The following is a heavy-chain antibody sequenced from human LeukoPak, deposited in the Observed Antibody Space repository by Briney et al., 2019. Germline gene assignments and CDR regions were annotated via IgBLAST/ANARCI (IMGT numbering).Heavy chain of an antibody. Sequence: GGSLRLSCAASGFTFDDYAMHWVRQAPGKGLEWVSGISWNSGSIGYADSVKGRFTISRDNAKNSLYLQMNSLRAEDTALYYCAREPIFYYDSSGYDYWGQGTLVTVSS. J-gene: IGHJ4*02. CDR1: GFTFDDYA. D-gene: IGHD3-22*01. V-gene: IGHV3-9*01. CDR2: ISWNSGSI. CDR3: AREPIFYYDSSGYDY.